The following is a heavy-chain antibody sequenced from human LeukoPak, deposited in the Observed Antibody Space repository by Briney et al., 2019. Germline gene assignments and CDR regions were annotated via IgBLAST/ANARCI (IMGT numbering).Heavy chain of an antibody. J-gene: IGHJ4*02. V-gene: IGHV1-8*01. CDR1: GYTFTSND. CDR2: MNPENGNT. CDR3: ARSLGLNGDY. D-gene: IGHD2-8*01. Sequence: ASVKVSCKASGYTFTSNDINWVRQATGQGLEWMGWMNPENGNTGYAEKFQGRVTMTRDTSINTAYMELSRLRSDDTAVYYCARSLGLNGDYWGQGTLVTVSS.